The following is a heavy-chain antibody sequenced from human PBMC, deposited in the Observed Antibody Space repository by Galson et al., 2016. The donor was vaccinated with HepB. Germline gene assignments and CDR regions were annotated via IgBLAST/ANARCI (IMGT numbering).Heavy chain of an antibody. CDR1: GDSVSSNSAA. J-gene: IGHJ4*02. D-gene: IGHD1-26*01. CDR2: TYYRSKWYN. Sequence: CAISGDSVSSNSAAWDWIRQSPSRGLEWLGRTYYRSKWYNDYAESVKSRITINPETSKNQFSLQLNSVTPEDTAVYYCARGDSGKESTPFHYWGQGTLVTVSS. CDR3: ARGDSGKESTPFHY. V-gene: IGHV6-1*01.